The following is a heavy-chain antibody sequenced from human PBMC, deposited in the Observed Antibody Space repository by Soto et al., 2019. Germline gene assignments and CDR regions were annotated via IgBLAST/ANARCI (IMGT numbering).Heavy chain of an antibody. Sequence: SETLSLTCAVFGESVRDYFWSWIRQPPGKGLECIGEVTYSGSTNYNPSLKSRVTMSVDTSENRFSLQLTSVTAADAAVYYCARGLPANYWGQGTLVTVSS. CDR3: ARGLPANY. J-gene: IGHJ4*02. CDR1: GESVRDYF. V-gene: IGHV4-34*01. CDR2: VTYSGST.